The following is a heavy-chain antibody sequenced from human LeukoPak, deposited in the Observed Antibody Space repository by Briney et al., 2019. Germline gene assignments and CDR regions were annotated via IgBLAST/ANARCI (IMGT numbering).Heavy chain of an antibody. V-gene: IGHV3-74*01. Sequence: GGSLRLSCAASGFTFSTYWMHWVRQVPGKGLVWVSRLNSDGSSTTYADPVKGRFTISRDSSKNTLYLQMNSLRAEDTAVYYCANTPYSSGLGYFDYWGQGTLVTVSS. D-gene: IGHD6-19*01. J-gene: IGHJ4*02. CDR3: ANTPYSSGLGYFDY. CDR2: LNSDGSST. CDR1: GFTFSTYW.